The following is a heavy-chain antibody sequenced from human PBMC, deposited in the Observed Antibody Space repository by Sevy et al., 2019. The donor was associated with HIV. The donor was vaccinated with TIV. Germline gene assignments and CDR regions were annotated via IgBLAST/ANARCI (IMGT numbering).Heavy chain of an antibody. J-gene: IGHJ6*02. CDR2: INQDGSEI. CDR1: GISISSHW. V-gene: IGHV3-7*01. Sequence: GGSLRLSCVGAGISISSHWMNWVRQSPGKGVEWVANINQDGSEIYYVGSVKGRFTISRDNARNSGYLQMHSLSVEDSGVYYCARAMGVWGQGTTVTVSS. CDR3: ARAMGV.